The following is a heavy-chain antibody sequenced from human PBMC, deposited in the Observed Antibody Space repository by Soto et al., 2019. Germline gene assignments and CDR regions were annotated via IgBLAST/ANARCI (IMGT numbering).Heavy chain of an antibody. J-gene: IGHJ6*02. CDR3: TREEDQLPAAYYYYGMDV. CDR1: GVTFGDYA. Sequence: SLRLSWTASGVTFGDYAMSWFRQAPGKGLEWVGFIRSKAYGGTTEYAASVKGRFTISRDDSKSIAYLQMNSLKTEDTAVYYCTREEDQLPAAYYYYGMDVWGQGTTVTVSS. V-gene: IGHV3-49*03. CDR2: IRSKAYGGTT. D-gene: IGHD2-2*01.